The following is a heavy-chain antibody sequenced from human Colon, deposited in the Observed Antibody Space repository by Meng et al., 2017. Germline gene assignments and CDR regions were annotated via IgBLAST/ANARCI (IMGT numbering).Heavy chain of an antibody. D-gene: IGHD1-26*01. J-gene: IGHJ3*02. Sequence: GGSLRLSCAASGFTFSNACMSWVRQAPGKGLEWVGRIKSKTEGGTTDYAAPVKDRFTISRDESKNTQYLQMNSLKTEDTAVYYCTPGGGGSYLQDDVFDIWGQGTMVTVSS. CDR2: IKSKTEGGTT. CDR3: TPGGGGSYLQDDVFDI. V-gene: IGHV3-15*01. CDR1: GFTFSNAC.